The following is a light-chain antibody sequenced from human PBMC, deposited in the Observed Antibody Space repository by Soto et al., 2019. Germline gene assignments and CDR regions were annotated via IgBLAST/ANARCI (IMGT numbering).Light chain of an antibody. J-gene: IGLJ2*01. CDR3: CSYAGTYTWI. CDR1: SNNVGGYNY. CDR2: DVT. V-gene: IGLV2-11*01. Sequence: QSALTQPRSVSGSPGQSVTISCTGASNNVGGYNYVSWYQHHSGKVPQLIIYDVTKRPSGVPDRFSGSKSGNTASLTISGLQVEDEADYYCCSYAGTYTWIFGGGTKLTVL.